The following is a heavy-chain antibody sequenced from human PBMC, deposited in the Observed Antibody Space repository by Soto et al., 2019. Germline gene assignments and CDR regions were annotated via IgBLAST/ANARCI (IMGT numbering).Heavy chain of an antibody. D-gene: IGHD3-3*01. CDR3: ATVSSPGYDFWSAYTN. CDR1: GYTLTELS. Sequence: GASVKVSCKVSGYTLTELSMHWVRQAPGEGLEWMGGFDPEDGETIYAQKFQGRVTMTEDTSTDTAYMELSSLRSEDTAVYYCATVSSPGYDFWSAYTNWGQGTLVTVSS. CDR2: FDPEDGET. V-gene: IGHV1-24*01. J-gene: IGHJ4*02.